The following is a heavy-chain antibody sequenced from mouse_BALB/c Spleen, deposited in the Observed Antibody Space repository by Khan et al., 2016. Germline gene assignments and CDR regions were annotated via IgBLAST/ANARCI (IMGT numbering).Heavy chain of an antibody. CDR2: ISYISST. CDR1: GYSITSDYA. J-gene: IGHJ2*01. CDR3: AGNYFFEY. V-gene: IGHV3-2*02. Sequence: LLEEAGPGLVEASQDLALTCTGTGYSITSDYAWNWIRQFPGNKRVWVGDISYISSTSYNPSHKSRSSITRVTSKNQFFLRLKYVTTEDTATYYCAGNYFFEYWGQGATLTVST.